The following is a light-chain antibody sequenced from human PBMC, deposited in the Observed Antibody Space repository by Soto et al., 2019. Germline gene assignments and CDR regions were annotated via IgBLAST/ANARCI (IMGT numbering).Light chain of an antibody. J-gene: IGLJ1*01. Sequence: QSVLTQPASVSRSPGQSITISCTGTSSDVGGYNYVSWYQQHPGKAPKLMIYDVSNRPSGVSNRFSGSKSGNTASLTISGLQAEDEADYYCSSYTSSSTPYVFGTGTKLTV. CDR1: SSDVGGYNY. CDR2: DVS. CDR3: SSYTSSSTPYV. V-gene: IGLV2-14*01.